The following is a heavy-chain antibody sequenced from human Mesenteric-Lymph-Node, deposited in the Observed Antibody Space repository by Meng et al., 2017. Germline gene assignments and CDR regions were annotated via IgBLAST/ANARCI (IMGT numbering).Heavy chain of an antibody. CDR1: GDSVSSNTAG. V-gene: IGHV6-1*01. Sequence: SQTRSLTGAISGDSVSSNTAGWNWIRQSPSRGLEWLARTYYRSKWSYDYAVSVKSRITINPDTSKNQLSLQLNSVTPEDTAVYYCARDTYGFLNYWGQGTLVTVSS. D-gene: IGHD3-10*01. CDR2: TYYRSKWSY. CDR3: ARDTYGFLNY. J-gene: IGHJ4*02.